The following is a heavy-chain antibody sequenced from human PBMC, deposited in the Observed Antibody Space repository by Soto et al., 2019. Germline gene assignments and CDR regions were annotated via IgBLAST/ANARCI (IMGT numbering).Heavy chain of an antibody. CDR2: VYYGGST. V-gene: IGHV4-61*08. Sequence: QVQLQESGPGLVRPSETLSLTCTVSGGPVSSGDYYWTWIRQPPGKGLEWIGYVYYGGSTNYNPSLNSRVSISVETAKNQFSLRLSSVTAADTAVYYCARIPVDTYMIYWFDPWGQGILVTVSS. CDR1: GGPVSSGDYY. J-gene: IGHJ5*02. CDR3: ARIPVDTYMIYWFDP. D-gene: IGHD5-18*01.